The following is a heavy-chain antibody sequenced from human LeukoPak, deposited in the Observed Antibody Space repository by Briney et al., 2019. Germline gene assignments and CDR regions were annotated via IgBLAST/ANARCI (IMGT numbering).Heavy chain of an antibody. Sequence: ASVKVSCKASGYTFTGYYMHWVRQAPGQGLEWMGWINPNSGGTNYAQKFQGRVTITADKSTSTAYMELSSLRSEDTAVYYCARMTSGLGELSLDYYYYMDVWGKGTTVTVSS. J-gene: IGHJ6*03. V-gene: IGHV1-2*02. D-gene: IGHD3-16*02. CDR2: INPNSGGT. CDR3: ARMTSGLGELSLDYYYYMDV. CDR1: GYTFTGYY.